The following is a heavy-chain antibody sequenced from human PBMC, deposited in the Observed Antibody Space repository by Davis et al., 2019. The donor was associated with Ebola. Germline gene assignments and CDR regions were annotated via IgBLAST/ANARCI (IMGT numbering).Heavy chain of an antibody. J-gene: IGHJ3*02. Sequence: GESLKISCKGLGYTFTSHWIGWVRQVPGKAPEWMGIIYPPDSRTTYSPTFQGQVTISADKSINIAYLYWSSLKASDTAIYYCVRPRYSTRWPDAFQTWGQGTMVTVSS. CDR2: IYPPDSRT. CDR3: VRPRYSTRWPDAFQT. V-gene: IGHV5-51*01. CDR1: GYTFTSHW. D-gene: IGHD2-8*01.